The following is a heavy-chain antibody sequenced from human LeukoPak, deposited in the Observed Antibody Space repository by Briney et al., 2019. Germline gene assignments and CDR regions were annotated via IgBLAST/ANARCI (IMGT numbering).Heavy chain of an antibody. CDR1: GFTFTSYS. J-gene: IGHJ4*02. Sequence: GGSLRLSCAASGFTFTSYSMHWVRQSPGKGLEWVALITYDGYYKYYSDSVKGRFTISSGTSKNTLYLQMNSLRAEDTAVYYCARDLSPVVRASPMGYWGQGTLVTVSS. CDR2: ITYDGYYK. V-gene: IGHV3-30*03. CDR3: ARDLSPVVRASPMGY. D-gene: IGHD3-10*01.